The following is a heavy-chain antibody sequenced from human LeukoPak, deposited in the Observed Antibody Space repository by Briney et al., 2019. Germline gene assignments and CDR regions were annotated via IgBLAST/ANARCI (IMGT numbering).Heavy chain of an antibody. CDR3: ARDQPHTAMVLWYFDY. V-gene: IGHV3-30*04. D-gene: IGHD5-18*01. J-gene: IGHJ4*02. CDR1: GFTFSSYA. CDR2: ISYDGSNK. Sequence: GGSLRLSCAASGFTFSSYAMHWVRQAPGKGLEWVAVISYDGSNKYYADSAKGRFTISRDNSKNTLYLQMNSLRAEDTAVYYCARDQPHTAMVLWYFDYWGQGTLVTVSS.